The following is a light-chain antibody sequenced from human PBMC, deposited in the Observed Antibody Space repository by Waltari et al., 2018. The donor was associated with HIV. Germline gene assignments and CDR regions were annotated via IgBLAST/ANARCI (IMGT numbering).Light chain of an antibody. CDR1: NIGSKC. CDR3: QIWDTYDLYI. Sequence: LTQPPSLSVAPGETARLLCARANIGSKCVHWFQKKPGQAPVLVHSDNTVRPSGIPERFSGFNTDSTAALTITSVEGGDEADYFCQIWDTYDLYIFGPGTTVTVL. V-gene: IGLV3-21*02. CDR2: DNT. J-gene: IGLJ1*01.